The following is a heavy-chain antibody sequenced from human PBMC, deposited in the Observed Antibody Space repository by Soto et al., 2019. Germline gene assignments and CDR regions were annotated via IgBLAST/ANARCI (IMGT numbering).Heavy chain of an antibody. CDR2: ISSSSSYT. D-gene: IGHD6-19*01. J-gene: IGHJ6*02. Sequence: PGGSLRLSCAASGFTFSDYYMSWIRQAPGKGLEWVSYISSSSSYTNYADSVKGRFTISRDNAKNSLYLQMNSVRAEDTAVYYCARDRAVVLYYYYGMDVWGQGTTVTVSS. CDR3: ARDRAVVLYYYYGMDV. V-gene: IGHV3-11*06. CDR1: GFTFSDYY.